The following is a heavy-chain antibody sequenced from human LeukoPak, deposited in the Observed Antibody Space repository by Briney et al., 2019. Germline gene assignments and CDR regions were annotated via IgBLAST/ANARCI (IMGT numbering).Heavy chain of an antibody. CDR1: GGSFGGYY. D-gene: IGHD2-15*01. J-gene: IGHJ6*03. CDR2: INHSGST. CDR3: ARVLGYCSGGSCYSVVNYYYMDV. V-gene: IGHV4-34*01. Sequence: SETLSLTCAVYGGSFGGYYWSWIRQPPGKGLEWIGEINHSGSTNYNPSLKSRVTISVDTSKNQFSLKLSSVTAADTAVYYCARVLGYCSGGSCYSVVNYYYMDVWGKGTTVTVSS.